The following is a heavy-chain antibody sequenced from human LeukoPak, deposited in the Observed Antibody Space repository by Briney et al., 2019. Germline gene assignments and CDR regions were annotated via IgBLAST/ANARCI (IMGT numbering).Heavy chain of an antibody. CDR3: ARGPIVVVPEPGTIFDY. D-gene: IGHD2-2*01. CDR1: GGSISSYH. CDR2: IYYSGST. Sequence: SETLSLTCTVSGGSISSYHWCWLRQPPGKGLEWIGYIYYSGSTNYNPSLKSRVTISVDTSKNQFSLKLSSVTAADTAVYYCARGPIVVVPEPGTIFDYWGQGTLVTVSS. J-gene: IGHJ4*02. V-gene: IGHV4-59*08.